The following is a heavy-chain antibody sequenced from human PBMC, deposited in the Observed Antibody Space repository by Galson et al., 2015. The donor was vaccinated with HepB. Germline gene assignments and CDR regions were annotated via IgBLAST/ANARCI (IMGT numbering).Heavy chain of an antibody. J-gene: IGHJ4*02. D-gene: IGHD2-8*01. Sequence: SLRLSCAASGFTLSSCAMHWVRQAPGEGLEWVAVISYDGRKTYYAGSVRGRFTISRDNPDNTLYLQMNSLRAEDTAVYYCARAYPGGYCSNGVCYTGTYFDYWGQGTLVTVSS. V-gene: IGHV3-30*04. CDR2: ISYDGRKT. CDR3: ARAYPGGYCSNGVCYTGTYFDY. CDR1: GFTLSSCA.